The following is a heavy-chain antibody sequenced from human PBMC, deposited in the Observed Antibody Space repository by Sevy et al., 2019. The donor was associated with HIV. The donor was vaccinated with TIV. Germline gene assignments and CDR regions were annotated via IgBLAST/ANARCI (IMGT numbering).Heavy chain of an antibody. D-gene: IGHD3-10*01. J-gene: IGHJ6*02. Sequence: SETLSLTCAVYGGSFSGYYWSWIRQPPGKGLEWIGEINHSGSTKYNPSLKSRVTISVDTSKNQFSLKLSSVTAADTAVYYCARGGSGSYYPYYYYYGMDVWGQGTTVTVSS. CDR2: INHSGST. CDR3: ARGGSGSYYPYYYYYGMDV. CDR1: GGSFSGYY. V-gene: IGHV4-34*01.